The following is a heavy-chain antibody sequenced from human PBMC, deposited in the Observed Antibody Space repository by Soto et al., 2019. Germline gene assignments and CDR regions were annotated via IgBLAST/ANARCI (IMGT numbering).Heavy chain of an antibody. Sequence: GGSLRLSCAVSGVTLTDVWMNWVRQAPGKGPERVGRIKSNTAGGTTDFAAPVKGRFTISRDDSQNTLYLQMDSLKTEDTAVYYCSHGYYQYFNSWGPGTLVTVSS. CDR2: IKSNTAGGTT. D-gene: IGHD5-18*01. V-gene: IGHV3-15*07. CDR3: SHGYYQYFNS. CDR1: GVTLTDVW. J-gene: IGHJ4*02.